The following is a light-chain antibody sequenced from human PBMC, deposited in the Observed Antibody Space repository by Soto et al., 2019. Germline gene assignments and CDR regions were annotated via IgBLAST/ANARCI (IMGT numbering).Light chain of an antibody. J-gene: IGKJ1*01. V-gene: IGKV3-15*01. CDR2: GAS. CDR3: QQYNNWPPGT. CDR1: QSISSN. Sequence: EIVMTQSPATLSVSPGERATLSCRASQSISSNLAWYQQQPGQAPRLLIYGASTRATGIPARFSGSGSGTDFTLTISSLQSEDFAVYYCQQYNNWPPGTFGQGTKVEIK.